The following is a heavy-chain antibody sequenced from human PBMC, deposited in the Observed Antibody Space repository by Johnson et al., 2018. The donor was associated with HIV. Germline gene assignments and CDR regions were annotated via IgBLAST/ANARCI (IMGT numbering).Heavy chain of an antibody. Sequence: VQLVESGGGLVQRGGSLRLSCAASGFTVSSNYMSWVRQAPGKGLEWVSVIYSGGSTYYAASVKGRFTISRDNSKNTLYLQMNSLRAEDTAVYYCASSESFGAFDIWGRGTMVTVSS. CDR1: GFTVSSNY. J-gene: IGHJ3*02. CDR3: ASSESFGAFDI. CDR2: IYSGGST. V-gene: IGHV3-66*02. D-gene: IGHD1-26*01.